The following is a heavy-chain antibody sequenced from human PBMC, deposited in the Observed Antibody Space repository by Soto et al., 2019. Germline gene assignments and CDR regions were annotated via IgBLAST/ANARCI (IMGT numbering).Heavy chain of an antibody. CDR3: AKWMEGSSDHFAY. CDR2: ISGGGGAT. J-gene: IGHJ4*02. CDR1: GFTFSSYA. D-gene: IGHD6-6*01. Sequence: LRLSCTGSGFTFSSYAMSWVRQAPGRGLEWVSAISGGGGATYYADSVKGRFTISRDNSQNTVYLQMNGLRAEDTALYYCAKWMEGSSDHFAYWGQGTMVTVSS. V-gene: IGHV3-23*01.